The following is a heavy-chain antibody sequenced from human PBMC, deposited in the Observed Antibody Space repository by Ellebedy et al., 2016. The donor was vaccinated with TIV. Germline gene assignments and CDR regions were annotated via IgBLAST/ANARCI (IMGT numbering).Heavy chain of an antibody. CDR1: GGSITSNNYY. CDR3: ARDGKYYYDSGSPYNMDV. V-gene: IGHV4-39*02. D-gene: IGHD3-10*01. J-gene: IGHJ6*02. Sequence: SETLSLTXTVSGGSITSNNYYWGWIRQPPGRGLEWIGSIYYSGGTYYNPSLKSRVTISLDSSKNQFSLKLSSVTAADTAVYYCARDGKYYYDSGSPYNMDVWGQGTTVTVSS. CDR2: IYYSGGT.